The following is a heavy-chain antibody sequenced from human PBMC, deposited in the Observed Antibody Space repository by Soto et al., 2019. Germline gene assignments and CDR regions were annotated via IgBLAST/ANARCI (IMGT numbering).Heavy chain of an antibody. J-gene: IGHJ4*02. Sequence: QVQVQQWGAGLLKSSETLSLTCAVYGGSFSGYYWSWIRQYPGKGLEWIGEVNPTGSTKYNPSLKRRVTISVDTSKKQFSLNLNSVTAADTALYYCARFVVGGTLSTIWGQGTLVTVSS. CDR1: GGSFSGYY. D-gene: IGHD1-26*01. CDR3: ARFVVGGTLSTI. CDR2: VNPTGST. V-gene: IGHV4-34*01.